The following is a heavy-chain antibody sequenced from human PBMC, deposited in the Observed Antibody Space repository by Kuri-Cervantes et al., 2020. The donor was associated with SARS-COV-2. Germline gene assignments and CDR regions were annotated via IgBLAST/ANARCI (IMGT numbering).Heavy chain of an antibody. CDR3: ARAYCSSTSCYEDV. CDR2: INPSGGST. J-gene: IGHJ6*04. Sequence: ASVKVSCKASGYIFTVYYVHWVRQAPGQGLEWMGMINPSGGSTTYGQKFQGRVTMTRDTSTSTVFMQLSSLRSEDTAVYYCARAYCSSTSCYEDVWGKGTTVTVSS. V-gene: IGHV1-46*01. CDR1: GYIFTVYY. D-gene: IGHD2-2*01.